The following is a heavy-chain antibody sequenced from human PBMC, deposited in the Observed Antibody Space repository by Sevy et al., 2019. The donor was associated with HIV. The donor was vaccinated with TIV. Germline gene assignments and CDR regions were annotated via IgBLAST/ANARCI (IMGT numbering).Heavy chain of an antibody. D-gene: IGHD5-18*01. CDR1: GFTLSGYW. CDR2: IKEDGSAE. J-gene: IGHJ4*02. CDR3: ERDSTGYGAYDY. V-gene: IGHV3-7*01. Sequence: GGSLRLSCAASGFTLSGYWMTWVRQAPGKGLEWVANIKEDGSAESYVDSVKGRFTISRDNAKNSLLLQRNSLRVEDTAMYYCERDSTGYGAYDYLGQGTLVTVSS.